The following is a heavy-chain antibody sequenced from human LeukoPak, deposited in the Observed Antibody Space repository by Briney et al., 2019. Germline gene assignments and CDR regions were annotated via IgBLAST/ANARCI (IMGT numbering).Heavy chain of an antibody. Sequence: ASVKVSCKASGYIFIGYYMHWVRQAPGQGLEWMGRINPNGGGTNYAQKFQGRVTMTRDTSISTAYMELSRLRFDDTAVHYCARAFEGGFDPWGQGTLVTVSS. J-gene: IGHJ5*02. CDR1: GYIFIGYY. CDR3: ARAFEGGFDP. V-gene: IGHV1-2*02. CDR2: INPNGGGT.